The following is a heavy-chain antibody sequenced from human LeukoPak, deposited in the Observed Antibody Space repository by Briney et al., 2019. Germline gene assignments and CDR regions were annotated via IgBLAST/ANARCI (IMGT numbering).Heavy chain of an antibody. CDR1: GFTFSSYA. V-gene: IGHV3-30*04. CDR3: ARDEGIAVAGTWDY. Sequence: GRSLRLSCAASGFTFSSYAMHWVRQAPGKGLEWVAVISYDGSNKYYADSVKGRFTISRDNSKNTLYLQMNSLRAEDTAVYYCARDEGIAVAGTWDYWGQGTLVTVSS. D-gene: IGHD6-19*01. J-gene: IGHJ4*02. CDR2: ISYDGSNK.